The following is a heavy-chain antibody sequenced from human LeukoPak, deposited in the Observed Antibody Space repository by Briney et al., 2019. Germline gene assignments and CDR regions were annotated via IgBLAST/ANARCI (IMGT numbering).Heavy chain of an antibody. V-gene: IGHV4-34*01. J-gene: IGHJ3*02. CDR3: ARSPRRGDAFDM. CDR1: GGSFSNYY. Sequence: PSETLSLTCAVYGGSFSNYYWSWIRQPPGKGLEWIGEINHSGSPNSHPSLKSRVTISVDTSKNQFSLKLSSVTAADTAVYYCARSPRRGDAFDMWGEGTMLTVSS. CDR2: INHSGSP.